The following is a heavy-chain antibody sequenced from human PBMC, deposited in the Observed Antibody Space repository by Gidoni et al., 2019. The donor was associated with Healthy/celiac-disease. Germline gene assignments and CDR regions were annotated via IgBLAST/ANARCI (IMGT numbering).Heavy chain of an antibody. D-gene: IGHD2-2*02. J-gene: IGHJ4*02. V-gene: IGHV1-18*04. CDR2: ISAYNGNT. CDR3: ARVDIVVVPAAIDD. Sequence: PLVQSGAAVKKPGASVKVSCKASGSPFPSYGISWVRQAPGQGLEWMGCISAYNGNTNDAQKLQGRVTMTTDTTTSTAYMELRSLRSDDTAVYYCARVDIVVVPAAIDDWGQGTLVTVSS. CDR1: GSPFPSYG.